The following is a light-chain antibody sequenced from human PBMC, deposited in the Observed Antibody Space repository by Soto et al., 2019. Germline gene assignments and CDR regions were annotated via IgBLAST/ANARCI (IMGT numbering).Light chain of an antibody. CDR2: EAS. J-gene: IGKJ4*01. V-gene: IGKV3-20*01. CDR1: QRVSANY. CDR3: QQYGTSPLT. Sequence: EIVLTQSPDTQSLSPGERATLTCRASQRVSANYLAWYQQRPGQAPRLLIYEASSRATGIPDRFSGSGSGTDFSLTISRLEPEDFAVYYCQQYGTSPLTFSGGTKVDIK.